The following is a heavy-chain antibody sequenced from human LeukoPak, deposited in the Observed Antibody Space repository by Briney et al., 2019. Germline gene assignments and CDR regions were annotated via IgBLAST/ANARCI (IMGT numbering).Heavy chain of an antibody. D-gene: IGHD3-22*01. CDR2: VYYSGNT. V-gene: IGHV4-39*01. Sequence: SETLSLTCTVSGDSISSSHYSWGWIRQPPGKGLDWVGSVYYSGNTYYNPSLKSRVTISVDTSKNQFSLNLTSVTAADTAVYYCAKSSYYDSSGYYREYYFDYWGQGTLVTVSS. CDR3: AKSSYYDSSGYYREYYFDY. J-gene: IGHJ4*02. CDR1: GDSISSSHYS.